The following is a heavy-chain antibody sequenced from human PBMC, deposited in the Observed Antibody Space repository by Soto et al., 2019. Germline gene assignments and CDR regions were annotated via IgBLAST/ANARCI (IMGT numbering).Heavy chain of an antibody. Sequence: ASVKVSCKASGYTFTSYGISWVRQAPGQGLEWMGWINPSGGSTSYAQKFQGRVTMTRDTSTSTVYMELSSLRSEDTAVYHCARDSSSSWSHYYYGMDVWGQGTTVTVSS. V-gene: IGHV1-46*01. CDR3: ARDSSSSWSHYYYGMDV. D-gene: IGHD6-13*01. CDR1: GYTFTSYG. CDR2: INPSGGST. J-gene: IGHJ6*02.